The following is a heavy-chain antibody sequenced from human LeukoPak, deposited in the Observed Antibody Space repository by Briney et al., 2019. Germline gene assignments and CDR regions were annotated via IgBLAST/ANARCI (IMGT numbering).Heavy chain of an antibody. CDR1: GGSFSGYY. Sequence: SGTLSLTCAVYGGSFSGYYWSWIRQPPGKGLERIGKINHSGSTNYNPSLKSRVTISVDTSKNQFSLTLSSVPAAHTAVYYCARGDSPVGATNDYWGEGTLVTVSS. D-gene: IGHD1-26*01. J-gene: IGHJ4*02. CDR2: INHSGST. CDR3: ARGDSPVGATNDY. V-gene: IGHV4-34*01.